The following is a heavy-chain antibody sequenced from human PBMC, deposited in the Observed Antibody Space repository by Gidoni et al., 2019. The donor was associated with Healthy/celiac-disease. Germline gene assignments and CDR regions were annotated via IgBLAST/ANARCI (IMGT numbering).Heavy chain of an antibody. CDR3: ARDERWLQPNDAFDI. J-gene: IGHJ3*02. CDR1: GGSISSGGYY. D-gene: IGHD5-18*01. V-gene: IGHV4-31*03. Sequence: QVQLQESGPGLVKPSQTLSLTCTVSGGSISSGGYYWSWIRQHPGKGLEWIGYIYYSGSTYYNPSLKSRVTISVDTSKNQFSLKLSSVTAADTAVYYCARDERWLQPNDAFDIWGQGTMVTVSS. CDR2: IYYSGST.